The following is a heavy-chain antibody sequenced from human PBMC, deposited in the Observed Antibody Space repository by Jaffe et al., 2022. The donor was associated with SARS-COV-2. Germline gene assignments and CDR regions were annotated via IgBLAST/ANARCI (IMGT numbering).Heavy chain of an antibody. CDR2: IRSKAYGGTT. CDR3: TRDLRYCSGGSCYPG. V-gene: IGHV3-49*03. J-gene: IGHJ4*02. Sequence: EVQLVESGGGLVQPGRSLRLSCTASGFTFGDYAMSWFRQAPGKGLEWVGFIRSKAYGGTTEYAASVKGRFTISRDDSKSIAYLQMNSLKTEDTAVYYCTRDLRYCSGGSCYPGWGQGTLVTVSS. D-gene: IGHD2-15*01. CDR1: GFTFGDYA.